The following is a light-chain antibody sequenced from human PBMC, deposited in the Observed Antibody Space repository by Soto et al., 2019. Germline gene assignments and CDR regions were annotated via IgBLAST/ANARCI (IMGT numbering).Light chain of an antibody. V-gene: IGKV3-20*01. CDR3: QQYGSSPLMYT. Sequence: EIVLTQSPGTLSLSPGERATLSCRASQRVSSSYLAWYQQKPGQAPRLLIYGASSRATGIPDRFSGSGSGTDFTVTISRLEPEDFAVYYCQQYGSSPLMYTFGQGTKLEIK. J-gene: IGKJ2*01. CDR1: QRVSSSY. CDR2: GAS.